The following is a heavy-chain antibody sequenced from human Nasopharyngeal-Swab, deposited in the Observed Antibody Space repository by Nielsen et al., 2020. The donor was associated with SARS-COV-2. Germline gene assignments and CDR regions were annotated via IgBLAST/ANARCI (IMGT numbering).Heavy chain of an antibody. J-gene: IGHJ6*03. CDR2: IKQDGSEK. CDR3: ARNDFWSGYYKVPMDV. Sequence: VRQAPGKGLEWVANIKQDGSEKYYVDSVKGRSTISRDNAKNSLYLQMNSLRAEDTAVYYCARNDFWSGYYKVPMDVWGKGTTVTVSS. D-gene: IGHD3-3*01. V-gene: IGHV3-7*03.